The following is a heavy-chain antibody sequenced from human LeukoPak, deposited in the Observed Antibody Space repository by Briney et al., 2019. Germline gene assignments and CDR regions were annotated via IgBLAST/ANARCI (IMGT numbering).Heavy chain of an antibody. CDR2: IHYSGST. D-gene: IGHD2-2*02. Sequence: SETLSLTCTVSGGSISGYYWNWIRQPPGKGLEWIGFIHYSGSTNYNPSLKSRVTISVDTSKNQFSLKLSSVTAADTAVYHCARSPPYCSSPGCYIGWFDPWGQGTLVTVSS. J-gene: IGHJ5*02. CDR3: ARSPPYCSSPGCYIGWFDP. CDR1: GGSISGYY. V-gene: IGHV4-59*01.